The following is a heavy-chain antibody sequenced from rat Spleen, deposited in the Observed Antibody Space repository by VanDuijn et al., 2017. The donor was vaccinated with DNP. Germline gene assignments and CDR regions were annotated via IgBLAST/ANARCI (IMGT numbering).Heavy chain of an antibody. V-gene: IGHV5-31*01. CDR1: RFTFNNFW. CDR2: IPSSGGST. CDR3: TRHVLYTTDYYGYFDY. Sequence: EVQLVESGGGLVQPGRSLKLSCVASRFTFNNFWMTWFRQVPGKGLEWVASIPSSGGSTYYPDSVTGRFIVSRDNARNSLYLQMNSLKSEDTATYYCTRHVLYTTDYYGYFDYWGQGVMVTVSS. J-gene: IGHJ2*01. D-gene: IGHD1-6*01.